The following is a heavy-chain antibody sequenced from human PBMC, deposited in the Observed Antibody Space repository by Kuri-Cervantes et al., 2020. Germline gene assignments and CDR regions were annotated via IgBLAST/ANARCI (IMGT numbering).Heavy chain of an antibody. D-gene: IGHD3-22*01. CDR2: MNPNSGNT. CDR1: GYTFTSYD. Sequence: ASVKVSCKASGYTFTSYDINWVRQATGQGLEWMGWMNPNSGNTGYAQKFQGRVTMTTDTSTSTAYMELRSLRSDDTAVYYCARDNLSVWDYYDSSGYYYFPYWGQGTLVTVSS. V-gene: IGHV1-8*01. CDR3: ARDNLSVWDYYDSSGYYYFPY. J-gene: IGHJ4*02.